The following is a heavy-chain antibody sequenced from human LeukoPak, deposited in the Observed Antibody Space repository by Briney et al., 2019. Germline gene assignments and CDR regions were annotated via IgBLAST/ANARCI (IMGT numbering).Heavy chain of an antibody. V-gene: IGHV4-34*01. CDR3: VRDLSIAAAGGDY. D-gene: IGHD6-13*01. J-gene: IGHJ4*02. Sequence: SETLSLTCAVYGGSSSGYYWSWLRQPPGKGLEWIGEINHGGSTIYNPSLKSRVTISVDTSKSQFSLRLNSVTAADTAVYYCVRDLSIAAAGGDYWGQGTLVTVSS. CDR1: GGSSSGYY. CDR2: INHGGST.